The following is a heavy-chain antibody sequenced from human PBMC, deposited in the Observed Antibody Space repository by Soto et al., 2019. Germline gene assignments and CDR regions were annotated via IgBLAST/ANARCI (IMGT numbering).Heavy chain of an antibody. D-gene: IGHD1-26*01. CDR2: ISAYNGNT. CDR1: GYTFTSYG. CDR3: ARRFGEWELLSGYYSYGMDV. Sequence: ASVKVSCKASGYTFTSYGISWVRQAPGQGLEWMGWISAYNGNTNYAQKLQGRVTMTTDTSTSTAYMELRSLRSDDTAVYYCARRFGEWELLSGYYSYGMDVWGQGTMVTVSS. J-gene: IGHJ6*02. V-gene: IGHV1-18*01.